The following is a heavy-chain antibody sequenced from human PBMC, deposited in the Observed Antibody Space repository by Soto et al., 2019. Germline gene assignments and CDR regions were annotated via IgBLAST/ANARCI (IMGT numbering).Heavy chain of an antibody. Sequence: QVQLQESGPGLVKSSETLSPTCTVSGGSISGYYWSWIRQPAGKGLEWIGRLYTMGSTNYNPSLRGPVPMSVDTSKNEFSLKVSSGTAADTAVYFCARVRDYGLGTNRHYYGMDVWGQGTTVTVSS. CDR1: GGSISGYY. D-gene: IGHD3-10*01. CDR2: LYTMGST. J-gene: IGHJ6*02. V-gene: IGHV4-4*07. CDR3: ARVRDYGLGTNRHYYGMDV.